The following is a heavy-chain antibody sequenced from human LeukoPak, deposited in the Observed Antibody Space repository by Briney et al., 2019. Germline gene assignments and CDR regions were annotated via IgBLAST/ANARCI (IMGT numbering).Heavy chain of an antibody. V-gene: IGHV1-8*03. Sequence: ASVKVSCKASGYTFTSYDINWVRQATGQGLEWMGWMNPNSGNTGYAQKFQGRVTITRNTSISTAYMELSSLRSEDTAVYYCARRGGWYCSSTSCLGDWGQGTLVTVSS. CDR2: MNPNSGNT. J-gene: IGHJ4*02. D-gene: IGHD2-2*01. CDR1: GYTFTSYD. CDR3: ARRGGWYCSSTSCLGD.